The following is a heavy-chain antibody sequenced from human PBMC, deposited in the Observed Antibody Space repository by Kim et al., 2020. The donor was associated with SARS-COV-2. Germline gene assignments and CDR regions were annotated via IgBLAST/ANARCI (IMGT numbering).Heavy chain of an antibody. V-gene: IGHV4-31*03. D-gene: IGHD3-3*02. J-gene: IGHJ4*02. CDR2: TYYSGST. CDR1: GGSISSGGYY. CDR3: SRGLTFFYFDY. Sequence: SETLSLTCTVSGGSISSGGYYWSWIRQHPGKGLEWIGHTYYSGSTYYNPSLKSRLTISVDTSKIQFSLMLSSVTAADSAVYYCSRGLTFFYFDYWGQGTLVTVSS.